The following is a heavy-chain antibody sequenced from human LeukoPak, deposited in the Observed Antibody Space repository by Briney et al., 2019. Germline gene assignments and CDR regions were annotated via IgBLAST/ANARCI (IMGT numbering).Heavy chain of an antibody. CDR3: ASLYSSSWYWSDAFDI. CDR1: GGSFSGYY. V-gene: IGHV4-34*01. J-gene: IGHJ3*02. CDR2: INHSGST. Sequence: SETLSLTCAVYGGSFSGYYWSWIRQPPGKGLEWIGEINHSGSTNYNPSLKSRVTISVDTSKNQFSLKLSSVTAADTAVYYCASLYSSSWYWSDAFDIWGQGTMVTVSS. D-gene: IGHD6-13*01.